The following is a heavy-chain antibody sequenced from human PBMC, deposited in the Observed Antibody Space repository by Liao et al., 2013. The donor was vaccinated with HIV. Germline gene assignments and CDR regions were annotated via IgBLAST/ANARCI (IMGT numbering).Heavy chain of an antibody. V-gene: IGHV4-34*01. CDR3: ARGPLSKPALDS. Sequence: QVQLRQWGPGLLKPSETLSLTCAVYGGSFSGHYWTWIRQSPQTGLEWIGEITYTGSTTSNPSLESRVTMSVDASKNQFSLKLTSVTAADTALYYCARGPLSKPALDSWADGTVVTVS. CDR2: ITYTGST. CDR1: GGSFSGHY. D-gene: IGHD1-14*01. J-gene: IGHJ5*01.